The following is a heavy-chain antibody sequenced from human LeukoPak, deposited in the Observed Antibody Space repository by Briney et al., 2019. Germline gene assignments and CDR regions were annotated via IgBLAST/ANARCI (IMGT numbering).Heavy chain of an antibody. V-gene: IGHV4-30-4*07. CDR3: ARESNYYGSGTGWFDP. Sequence: SQTLSLTCAVSGGSIRSGGYSWSWIRQPPGRGLEWIGYIYYSGSTYYNPSLKSRVTISVDTSKNQFSLKLSSVTAADTAVYYCARESNYYGSGTGWFDPWGQGTLVTVSS. D-gene: IGHD3-10*01. CDR1: GGSIRSGGYS. CDR2: IYYSGST. J-gene: IGHJ5*02.